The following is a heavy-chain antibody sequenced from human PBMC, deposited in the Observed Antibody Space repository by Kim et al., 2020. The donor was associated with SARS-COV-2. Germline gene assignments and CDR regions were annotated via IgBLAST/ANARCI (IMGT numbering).Heavy chain of an antibody. J-gene: IGHJ3*01. CDR2: IYYSGTT. Sequence: SETLSLTCAVSGGSINNYYWSWIRQPPGRGLEWIGHIYYSGTTNYNPSLKSRVIMSVDTSNNRISLKLSSVTTADTAVYYCARVGGYCSDNV. V-gene: IGHV4-59*13. D-gene: IGHD2-8*02. CDR1: GGSINNYY. CDR3: ARVGGYCSDNV.